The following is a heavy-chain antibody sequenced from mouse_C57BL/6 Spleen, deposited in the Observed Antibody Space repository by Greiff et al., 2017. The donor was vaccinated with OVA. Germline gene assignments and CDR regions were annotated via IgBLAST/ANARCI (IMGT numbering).Heavy chain of an antibody. CDR3: ASRVTTVVFDY. V-gene: IGHV14-2*01. Sequence: EVKLMESGAELVKPGASVKLSCTASGFNIKDYYMHWVKQRPEQGLEWIGRIDPEDGETKYAPKFQGKATITADTSSKTAYLQLSSLTSEDTAVYYCASRVTTVVFDYWGQGITLTVSS. CDR1: GFNIKDYY. J-gene: IGHJ2*01. D-gene: IGHD1-1*01. CDR2: IDPEDGET.